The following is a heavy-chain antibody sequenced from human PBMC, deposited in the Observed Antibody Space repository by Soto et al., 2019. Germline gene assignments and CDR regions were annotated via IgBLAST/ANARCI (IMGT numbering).Heavy chain of an antibody. CDR1: GYNFNIYG. V-gene: IGHV1-18*01. CDR2: ISAYDGKT. D-gene: IGHD3-3*01. CDR3: ARDPHEYWTSYWFDP. Sequence: ASVKVSCKAFGYNFNIYGINWVRQAPGQGLELMGWISAYDGKTSYAEKFQGRVTMTTDASTSTASMELRSLRSDDTAVYYCARDPHEYWTSYWFDPWGQGSLVTVSS. J-gene: IGHJ5*02.